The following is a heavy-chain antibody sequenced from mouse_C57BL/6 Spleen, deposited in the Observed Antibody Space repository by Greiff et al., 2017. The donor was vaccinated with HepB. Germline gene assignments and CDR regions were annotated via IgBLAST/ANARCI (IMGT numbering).Heavy chain of an antibody. CDR2: INPNNGGT. J-gene: IGHJ3*01. V-gene: IGHV1-18*01. CDR3: ARYDGYYVAY. CDR1: GYTFTDYN. D-gene: IGHD2-3*01. Sequence: VQLQQSGPELVKPGASVKIPCKASGYTFTDYNMDWVKQSHGKSLEWIGDINPNNGGTIYNQKFKGKATLTVDKSSSTAYMELRSLTSEDTAVYYCARYDGYYVAYWGQGTLVTVSA.